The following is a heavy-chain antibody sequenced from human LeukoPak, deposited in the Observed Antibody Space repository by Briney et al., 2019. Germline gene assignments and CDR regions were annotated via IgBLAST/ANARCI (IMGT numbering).Heavy chain of an antibody. D-gene: IGHD2-15*01. V-gene: IGHV4-4*07. CDR3: ARERLGYCSGGSCYYFDY. Sequence: SETLSLTCTVSGGSLSSYYWSWLRQPAGKGLEWIGRIYTSGSTNYNPSLKSRVTMSVDTSKNQFSLKLSSVTAADTAVYYCARERLGYCSGGSCYYFDYWGQGTLVTVSS. J-gene: IGHJ4*02. CDR2: IYTSGST. CDR1: GGSLSSYY.